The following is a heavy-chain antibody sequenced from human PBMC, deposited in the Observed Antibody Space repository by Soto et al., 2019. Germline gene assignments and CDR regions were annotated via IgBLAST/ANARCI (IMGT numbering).Heavy chain of an antibody. Sequence: ASVKVSCKASGGTFSSYAISWVRQAPGQGLEWMGGIIPILGIANYAQKFQGRVTITADKSTSTAYMELSSLRSEDTAVYYCASLGLRAAAYYYYYGMDVWGQGTTVTVSS. J-gene: IGHJ6*02. D-gene: IGHD4-17*01. CDR1: GGTFSSYA. CDR2: IIPILGIA. V-gene: IGHV1-69*10. CDR3: ASLGLRAAAYYYYYGMDV.